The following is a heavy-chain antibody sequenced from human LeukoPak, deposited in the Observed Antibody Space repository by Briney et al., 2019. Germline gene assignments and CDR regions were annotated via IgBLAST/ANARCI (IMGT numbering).Heavy chain of an antibody. D-gene: IGHD3-22*01. Sequence: ASVKVSCKASGYTFTSYYMHWVRQAPGQGLEWMGLINPTGGSTGYAQKFQGRVTMTRDMSTSTAYMELRSLRSDDTAVYYCALNYYDSSGYYFSGYYWGQGTLVTVSS. CDR3: ALNYYDSSGYYFSGYY. CDR2: INPTGGST. V-gene: IGHV1-46*01. CDR1: GYTFTSYY. J-gene: IGHJ4*02.